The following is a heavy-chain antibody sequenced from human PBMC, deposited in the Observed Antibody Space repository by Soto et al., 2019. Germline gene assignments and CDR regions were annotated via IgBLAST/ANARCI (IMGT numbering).Heavy chain of an antibody. J-gene: IGHJ5*02. Sequence: SETLSLTCTVSGGSISSYYWSWIRQPPGKGLEWIGYIYYSGSTNYNPSLKSRVTISVDTSKNQFSLKLSSVTASDTAVYYCARTLAYYDFWSDREQGFDPWGQGTLVTVSS. D-gene: IGHD3-3*01. CDR2: IYYSGST. CDR1: GGSISSYY. CDR3: ARTLAYYDFWSDREQGFDP. V-gene: IGHV4-59*01.